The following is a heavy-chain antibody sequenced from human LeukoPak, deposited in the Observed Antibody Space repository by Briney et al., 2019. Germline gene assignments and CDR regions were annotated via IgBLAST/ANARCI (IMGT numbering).Heavy chain of an antibody. V-gene: IGHV3-15*01. Sequence: GGSLRLSCAASGFTLSNAWMSWVRQAPGKGLEWVGRIKSKTDGGTTDYAAPVKGRFTISRDDSKNTLYLQMNSLKTEDTAVYYCTTSYGVGSFDYWGQGTLVTVSS. D-gene: IGHD3-10*01. CDR3: TTSYGVGSFDY. CDR2: IKSKTDGGTT. J-gene: IGHJ4*02. CDR1: GFTLSNAW.